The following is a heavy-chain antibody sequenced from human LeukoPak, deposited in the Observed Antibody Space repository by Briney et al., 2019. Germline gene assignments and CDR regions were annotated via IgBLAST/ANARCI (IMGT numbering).Heavy chain of an antibody. CDR2: INPNSGGT. V-gene: IGHV1-2*02. CDR3: ARDLDIVVVVAATRYYYYGMDV. Sequence: ASVKVSCKASGYTFTGYYMHWVRQAPGQGLEGMGWINPNSGGTNYAQKFQGRVTMTRDTSISTAYMELSRLRSDDTAVYYCARDLDIVVVVAATRYYYYGMDVWGQGTTVTVSS. D-gene: IGHD2-15*01. CDR1: GYTFTGYY. J-gene: IGHJ6*02.